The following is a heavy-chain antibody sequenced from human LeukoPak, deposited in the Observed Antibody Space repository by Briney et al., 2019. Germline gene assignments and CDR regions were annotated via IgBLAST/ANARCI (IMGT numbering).Heavy chain of an antibody. D-gene: IGHD2-2*01. V-gene: IGHV4-34*01. CDR2: INHSGST. CDR3: ARRPRTYCSSTSCYDQPFDY. CDR1: GGSFSGYY. J-gene: IGHJ4*02. Sequence: SETLSLTCAVYGGSFSGYYWSWIRQPPGKGLEWIGEINHSGSTNYNPSLKSRVTISVDTSKNQFSLQLSSVTAADTAVYYCARRPRTYCSSTSCYDQPFDYWGQGTLVTVSS.